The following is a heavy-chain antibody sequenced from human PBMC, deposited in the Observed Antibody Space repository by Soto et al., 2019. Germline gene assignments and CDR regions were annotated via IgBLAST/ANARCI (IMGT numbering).Heavy chain of an antibody. V-gene: IGHV3-21*01. CDR1: GFTFTKSA. CDR3: ARDLTRDTEDSSRSNRKDG. J-gene: IGHJ6*02. Sequence: PGESLRLSCSTSGFTFTKSAMHWVRQAPGKGLEWVSSISSSSSYIYYADSVKGRFTISRDNAKNPPNLQMNSLRAADTTVYYLARDLTRDTEDSSRSNRKDGWGQGIRVT. CDR2: ISSSSSYI. D-gene: IGHD3-22*01.